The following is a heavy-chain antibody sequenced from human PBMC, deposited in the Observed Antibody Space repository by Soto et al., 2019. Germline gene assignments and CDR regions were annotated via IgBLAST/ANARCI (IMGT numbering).Heavy chain of an antibody. CDR2: IYFTGST. J-gene: IGHJ4*02. CDR3: ARLYYAGSPYYPPGY. Sequence: SETLSLTCTVSGDSMSSHDWNWVRQTPGKGLEWIGCIYFTGSTIYNPSLESRVTMSVDTSKNQFSLRLNSVTAADTAVYFCARLYYAGSPYYPPGYWGQGTLVTVSS. CDR1: GDSMSSHD. V-gene: IGHV4-59*08. D-gene: IGHD3-22*01.